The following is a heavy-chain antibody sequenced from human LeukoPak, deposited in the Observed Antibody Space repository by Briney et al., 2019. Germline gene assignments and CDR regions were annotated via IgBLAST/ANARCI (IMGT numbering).Heavy chain of an antibody. V-gene: IGHV3-7*01. D-gene: IGHD2-21*02. Sequence: PGGSLRLSCAASGFTFSSYWMSWVRQAPGKGLEWVANIKQDGSEKYYVDSVKGRFTISRDNAKNSLYLQMNSLRAEDTAVYYCARNAYCGGDCSKDYWGQGTLVTVSS. CDR3: ARNAYCGGDCSKDY. J-gene: IGHJ4*02. CDR2: IKQDGSEK. CDR1: GFTFSSYW.